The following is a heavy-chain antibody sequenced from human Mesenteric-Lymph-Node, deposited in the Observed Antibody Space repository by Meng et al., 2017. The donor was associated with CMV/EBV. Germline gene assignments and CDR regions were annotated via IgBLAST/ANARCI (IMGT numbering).Heavy chain of an antibody. CDR2: IYYTGST. CDR3: ARLRGSYNPLDY. D-gene: IGHD1-26*01. CDR1: GGSISSNY. J-gene: IGHJ4*02. Sequence: SETLSLTWTVSGGSISSNYWTWIRQPPGKGLELIGYIYYTGSTTYNPSLKSRVTISIDASKNQFSLRLSSVTAADTAVYYCARLRGSYNPLDYWGQGTRVTVSS. V-gene: IGHV4-59*01.